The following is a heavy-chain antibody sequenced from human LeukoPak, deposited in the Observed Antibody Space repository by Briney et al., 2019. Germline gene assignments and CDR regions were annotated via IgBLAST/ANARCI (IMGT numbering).Heavy chain of an antibody. Sequence: SETLSLTCTVSGGSISSSYWSWIRQPPGKGLEWIGYIYYSGSTNNNPSFKSRVAISVDTSKNKFSLKLSSVTAADTAVYYCATWGIAVAGTFDYWGQGTLVTV. CDR2: IYYSGST. CDR1: GGSISSSY. D-gene: IGHD6-19*01. CDR3: ATWGIAVAGTFDY. V-gene: IGHV4-59*08. J-gene: IGHJ4*02.